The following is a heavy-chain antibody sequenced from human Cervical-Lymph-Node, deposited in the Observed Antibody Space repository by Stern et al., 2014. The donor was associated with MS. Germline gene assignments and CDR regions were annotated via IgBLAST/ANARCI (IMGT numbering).Heavy chain of an antibody. CDR3: ARNSYYFDSSGS. CDR2: ISPIYGTA. D-gene: IGHD3-22*01. J-gene: IGHJ5*02. Sequence: VQLVESGAEVKKPGSSVKVSCKASGGTFSSYAINWVRQAPGQGLEWMGVISPIYGTANYAQKFQGRVTITADESTSTACMELSSLRSEDTAVYYCARNSYYFDSSGSWGQGTLVTVSS. V-gene: IGHV1-69*01. CDR1: GGTFSSYA.